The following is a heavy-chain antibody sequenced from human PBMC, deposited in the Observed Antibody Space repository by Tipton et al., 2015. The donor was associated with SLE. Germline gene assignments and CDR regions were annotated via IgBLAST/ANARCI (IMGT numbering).Heavy chain of an antibody. CDR1: GYTYTRYG. CDR3: VRVSGRGPTYDNSGPDY. CDR2: INANNGKT. J-gene: IGHJ4*02. Sequence: QSGAEVKRPGASVKVSCKATGYTYTRYGITWVRQAPGQGLEWMGWINANNGKTSFAQRLQGRVTLTTDTSTSTAYVELRSLRSDDTGVYYCVRVSGRGPTYDNSGPDYWGQGILVTVSS. V-gene: IGHV1-18*01. D-gene: IGHD3-22*01.